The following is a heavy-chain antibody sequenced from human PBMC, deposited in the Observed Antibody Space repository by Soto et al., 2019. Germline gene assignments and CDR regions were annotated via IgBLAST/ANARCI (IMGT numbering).Heavy chain of an antibody. CDR2: IYYSGST. V-gene: IGHV4-61*08. Sequence: PSETLSLTCXVSGGSISSGDYYWTWIRQPPGKGLEWIGYIYYSGSTNYNPSLKSRVTISIDTSKNQFSLKLSSVTAADTAVYYCARGLSIRGVIITYSWFDPWGQGILVTVSS. D-gene: IGHD3-10*01. CDR3: ARGLSIRGVIITYSWFDP. J-gene: IGHJ5*02. CDR1: GGSISSGDYY.